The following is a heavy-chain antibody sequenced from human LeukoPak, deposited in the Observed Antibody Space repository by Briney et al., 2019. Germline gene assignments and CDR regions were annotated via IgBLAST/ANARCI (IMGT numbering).Heavy chain of an antibody. CDR3: ARDPTYGDN. D-gene: IGHD4-17*01. J-gene: IGHJ4*02. V-gene: IGHV3-23*01. Sequence: GGSLRLSCAASGFTFSSYATNWVRQAPGKGLEWVSSITGSCGSTNYADSSKGRFTISRDNSKNTLYLEMNSLGVEDTAVYYCARDPTYGDNWGLGTLVTVSP. CDR1: GFTFSSYA. CDR2: ITGSCGST.